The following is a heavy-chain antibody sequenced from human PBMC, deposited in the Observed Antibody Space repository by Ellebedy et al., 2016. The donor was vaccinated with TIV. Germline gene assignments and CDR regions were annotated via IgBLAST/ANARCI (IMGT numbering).Heavy chain of an antibody. CDR1: GDSVSSNSVA. Sequence: SQTLSLTXAISGDSVSSNSVAWNWIRQSPSRGLEWLGRAYRGSNDYAVSVKGRIIINSDISKNQFSLHLNSVTPEDTALYYCARGRWSAFDMWGQGTMATVSS. CDR2: AYRGSN. V-gene: IGHV6-1*01. D-gene: IGHD2-15*01. J-gene: IGHJ3*02. CDR3: ARGRWSAFDM.